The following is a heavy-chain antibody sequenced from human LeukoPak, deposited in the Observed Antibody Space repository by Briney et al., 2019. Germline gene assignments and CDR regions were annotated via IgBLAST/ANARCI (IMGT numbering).Heavy chain of an antibody. CDR1: GFAFSDYH. D-gene: IGHD2-21*01. V-gene: IGHV3-11*04. CDR3: ARESASRGGDCYDY. CDR2: ISSSDNSI. J-gene: IGHJ4*02. Sequence: PGGSLRLSCAASGFAFSDYHMSWIRQAPGKGLEWISYISSSDNSIYYADSVRGRFTVSRDNAKSSVYLQMNSLRAEDTAVYYCARESASRGGDCYDYWGQGILVTVSS.